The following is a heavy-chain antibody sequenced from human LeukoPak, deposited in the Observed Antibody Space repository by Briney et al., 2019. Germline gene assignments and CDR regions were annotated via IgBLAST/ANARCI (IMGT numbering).Heavy chain of an antibody. Sequence: GGSLRLSCAASGFTFTTYSMNWVRQAPGKGLECVSYISSSSVIYYADSVKGRFTISRDNAKNSLYLQMNSLRDEDTAVYYCAKDSVLDYWGQGTLVTVSS. CDR1: GFTFTTYS. D-gene: IGHD2-8*02. CDR2: ISSSSVI. V-gene: IGHV3-48*02. CDR3: AKDSVLDY. J-gene: IGHJ4*02.